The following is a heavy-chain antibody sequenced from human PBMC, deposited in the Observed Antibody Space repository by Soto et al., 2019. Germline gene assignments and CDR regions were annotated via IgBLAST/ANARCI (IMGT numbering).Heavy chain of an antibody. Sequence: ASVKVSCKASGYTFTGYYMHWVRQAPGQGLEWMGWINPNSGGTNYAQKFQGWVTMTRDTSISTAYMELSRLRSDETAVYYCARGGGPNYYGSGSYFNYYYYYYMDVWGKGTTVTVSS. D-gene: IGHD3-10*01. V-gene: IGHV1-2*04. CDR1: GYTFTGYY. CDR3: ARGGGPNYYGSGSYFNYYYYYYMDV. J-gene: IGHJ6*03. CDR2: INPNSGGT.